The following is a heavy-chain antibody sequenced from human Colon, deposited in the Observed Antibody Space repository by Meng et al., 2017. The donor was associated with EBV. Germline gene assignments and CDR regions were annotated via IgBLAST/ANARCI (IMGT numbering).Heavy chain of an antibody. Sequence: QQRLQDPGPALVEPSGTLSLSCAVSGGSTTERNSCSWARQPPGKGLEWIGEIYHYGATNYNPSLKSRVTISVDKSKNQISLKLTSVTAADTAVYYCARWAFIDSHGFDHWGQGTLVTVSS. V-gene: IGHV4-4*02. D-gene: IGHD1-26*01. CDR2: IYHYGAT. CDR3: ARWAFIDSHGFDH. CDR1: GGSTTERNS. J-gene: IGHJ4*02.